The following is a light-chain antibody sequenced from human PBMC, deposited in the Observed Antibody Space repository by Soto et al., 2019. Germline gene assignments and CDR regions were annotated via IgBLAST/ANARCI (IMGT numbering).Light chain of an antibody. CDR2: GAS. V-gene: IGKV3-15*01. J-gene: IGKJ1*01. CDR1: QSVRSN. CDR3: QQYNDWPPT. Sequence: EIVMTQSPATLSASPGERATLSCRASQSVRSNLAWYQQKPGQAPRLLIYGASTSATGIPARFSGSGSGTEFTLSIGRLQSEDFAVYYCQQYNDWPPTFGQGTKVEIK.